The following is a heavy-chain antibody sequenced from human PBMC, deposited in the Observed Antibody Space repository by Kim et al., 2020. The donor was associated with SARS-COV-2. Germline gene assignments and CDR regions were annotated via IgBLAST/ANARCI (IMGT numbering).Heavy chain of an antibody. J-gene: IGHJ6*02. CDR1: GYTFTSYG. V-gene: IGHV1-18*01. Sequence: ASVKVSCKASGYTFTSYGISWVRQAPGQGLEWMGWISAYNGNINYAQKLQGRVTMTTDTSTSTAYMELRSLRSDDTAVYYCARAPWAAVAEYYYGMDVWGQGTTVTVSS. CDR3: ARAPWAAVAEYYYGMDV. D-gene: IGHD6-19*01. CDR2: ISAYNGNI.